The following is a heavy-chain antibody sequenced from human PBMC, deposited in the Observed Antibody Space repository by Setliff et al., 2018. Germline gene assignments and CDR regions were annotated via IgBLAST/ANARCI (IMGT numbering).Heavy chain of an antibody. Sequence: TSETLSLTCAVYGGSFSGYYWTWIRQPPGKGLEWIGEINHSGSTNYNPSLKSRVTISVDTSKNQFSLKLSSVTAADTAVYYCARETTYSSSWYGWFDPWGQGTLVTVSS. V-gene: IGHV4-34*01. CDR2: INHSGST. J-gene: IGHJ5*02. CDR3: ARETTYSSSWYGWFDP. D-gene: IGHD6-13*01. CDR1: GGSFSGYY.